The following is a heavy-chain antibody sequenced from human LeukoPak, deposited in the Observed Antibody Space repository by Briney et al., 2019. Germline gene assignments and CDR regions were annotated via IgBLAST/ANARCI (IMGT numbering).Heavy chain of an antibody. D-gene: IGHD2-15*01. CDR3: ASKGGFDD. J-gene: IGHJ4*02. CDR1: GFSFSSYE. V-gene: IGHV3-48*03. CDR2: ISSSGSAI. Sequence: GGSLRLSCAASGFSFSSYEMNWVRQAPGKGLEWVSCISSSGSAIFYADSVKGRFTISRDNAKNSLFLQMNSLRAEDTAFYYCASKGGFDDWGQGTLVTVSS.